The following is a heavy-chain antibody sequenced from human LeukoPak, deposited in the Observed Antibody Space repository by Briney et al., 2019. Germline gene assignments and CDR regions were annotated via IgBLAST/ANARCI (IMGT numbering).Heavy chain of an antibody. D-gene: IGHD3-10*01. V-gene: IGHV4-59*01. CDR3: VREGSSSRFVDY. J-gene: IGHJ4*02. CDR1: GGSISSYY. CDR2: IDYSGST. Sequence: SETLSLTCTVSGGSISSYYWSWIRQPPGKGLEWIGYIDYSGSTKYNPSLKSRVSISVDTSKNQFSLKMSSVAAAVTALYYCVREGSSSRFVDYWGQGTLVTVSS.